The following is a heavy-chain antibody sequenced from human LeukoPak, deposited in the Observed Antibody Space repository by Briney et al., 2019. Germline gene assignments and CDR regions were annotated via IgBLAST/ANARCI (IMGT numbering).Heavy chain of an antibody. CDR1: GYTFTGYY. J-gene: IGHJ6*02. CDR2: FDPEDGET. CDR3: ATPNRPVSGSYPTTTYYYYYGMDV. V-gene: IGHV1-24*01. Sequence: ASVKVSCKASGYTFTGYYMHWVRQAPGQGLEWMGGFDPEDGETIYAQKFQGRVTMTEDTSTDTAYMELSSLRSEDTAVYYCATPNRPVSGSYPTTTYYYYYGMDVWGQGTTVTVSS. D-gene: IGHD1-26*01.